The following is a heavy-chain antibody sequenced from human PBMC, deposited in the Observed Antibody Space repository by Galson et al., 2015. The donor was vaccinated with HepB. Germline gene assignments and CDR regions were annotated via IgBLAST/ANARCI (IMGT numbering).Heavy chain of an antibody. Sequence: QSGAEVKKSGESLKISCKGSGYSFTSYWIVWVRQRPGKGLEWMGIIQPGDSDTRYSPSFQGQVTISADKSIGTAYLQWSSLKASDSAMYYCARRGSRSYYYCGMDVWGPGTTVTVSS. J-gene: IGHJ6*02. D-gene: IGHD3-16*01. CDR3: ARRGSRSYYYCGMDV. CDR2: IQPGDSDT. CDR1: GYSFTSYW. V-gene: IGHV5-51*03.